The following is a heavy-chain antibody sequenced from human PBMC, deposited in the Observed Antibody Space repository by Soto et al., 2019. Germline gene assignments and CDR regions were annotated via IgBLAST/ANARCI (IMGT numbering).Heavy chain of an antibody. D-gene: IGHD6-25*01. J-gene: IGHJ5*02. CDR2: INANNGGA. V-gene: IGHV1-2*02. Sequence: SVKGSCKASGYTFTDYHVHWVRQAPGQGLEFMGWINANNGGAGSAQQFQGRVTVTRDTSITTVYMELSNLRSDDTAVYYCAREGGSETLQPSYNWFDTWGQGTLVTVSS. CDR1: GYTFTDYH. CDR3: AREGGSETLQPSYNWFDT.